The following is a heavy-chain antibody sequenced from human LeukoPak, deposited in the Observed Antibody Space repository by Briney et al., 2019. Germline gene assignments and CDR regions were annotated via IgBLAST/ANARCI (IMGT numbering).Heavy chain of an antibody. CDR2: IKQDGSEK. Sequence: PGGSLRLSCAASGFTFSSYWMSWVRQAPGKGLEWVANIKQDGSEKYYVDSVKGRFTISRDNAKNSLYLQMNSLRAEDTAVYYCARDGPGITIFGFFDYWGQGTLVTVSS. V-gene: IGHV3-7*01. J-gene: IGHJ4*02. CDR3: ARDGPGITIFGFFDY. D-gene: IGHD3-3*01. CDR1: GFTFSSYW.